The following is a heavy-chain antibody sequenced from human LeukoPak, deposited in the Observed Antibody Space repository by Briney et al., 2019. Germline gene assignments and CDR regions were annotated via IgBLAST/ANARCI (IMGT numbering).Heavy chain of an antibody. Sequence: PGRSLRLSCAASGFTFDDYAMHWVRQAPGKGLEWVSGISWNSGSIGYADSVKGRFTISRDNAKNSLYLQTNSLRAEDTALYYCVKGRSNDIVVVPDAFDIWGQGTMVTVSS. CDR1: GFTFDDYA. J-gene: IGHJ3*02. CDR3: VKGRSNDIVVVPDAFDI. CDR2: ISWNSGSI. D-gene: IGHD2-2*01. V-gene: IGHV3-9*01.